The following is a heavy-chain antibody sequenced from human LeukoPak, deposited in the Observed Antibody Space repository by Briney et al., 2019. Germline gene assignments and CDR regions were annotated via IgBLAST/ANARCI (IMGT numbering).Heavy chain of an antibody. Sequence: GGSLRLSCAASGFIFSSYWMSWVRQAPGKGLEWVAVISYDGSNKYYADSVKGRFTISRDNSKNTLYLQMNSLRAEDTAVYYCARGAYYYDSSGYSPFDYWGQGTLVTVSS. D-gene: IGHD3-22*01. CDR1: GFIFSSYW. V-gene: IGHV3-30-3*01. CDR3: ARGAYYYDSSGYSPFDY. CDR2: ISYDGSNK. J-gene: IGHJ4*02.